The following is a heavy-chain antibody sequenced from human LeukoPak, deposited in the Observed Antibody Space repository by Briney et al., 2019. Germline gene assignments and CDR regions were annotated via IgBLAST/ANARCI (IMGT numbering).Heavy chain of an antibody. CDR2: VSYDGSNK. V-gene: IGHV3-30*18. J-gene: IGHJ4*02. CDR3: AKDSYYGSGSYFYFDY. CDR1: GFTFSSYG. D-gene: IGHD3-10*01. Sequence: GGSLRLSCAASGFTFSSYGMHWVRQAPGKGLEWVAVVSYDGSNKYYADSMMGRFTISRDNSKNTLYLQMNSLRPEDTAVYYCAKDSYYGSGSYFYFDYWGQGTLVTVSS.